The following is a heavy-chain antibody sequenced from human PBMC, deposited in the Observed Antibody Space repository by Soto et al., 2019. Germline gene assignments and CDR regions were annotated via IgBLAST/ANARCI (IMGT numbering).Heavy chain of an antibody. CDR1: GFTFSSYA. D-gene: IGHD6-19*01. CDR2: ISGSGGST. J-gene: IGHJ4*02. CDR3: AKGEAVAGTFDY. V-gene: IGHV3-23*01. Sequence: GGSLRLSCAASGFTFSSYAMSWVRQAPGKGLEWVSAISGSGGSTYYADSVEGRFTISRDNSKNTLYLQMNSLRAEDTAVYYCAKGEAVAGTFDYWGQGTLVTVSS.